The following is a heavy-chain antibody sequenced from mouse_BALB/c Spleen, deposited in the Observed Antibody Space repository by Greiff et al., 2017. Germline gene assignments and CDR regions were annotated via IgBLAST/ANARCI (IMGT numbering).Heavy chain of an antibody. Sequence: EVQLVESGPGLVKPSQSLSLTCTVTGYSITSDYAWNWIRQFPGNKLEWMGYISYSGSTSYNPSLKSRISITRDTSKNQFFLQLNSVTTEDTATYYCARGNYYGSSIDYWGQGTTLTVSS. CDR3: ARGNYYGSSIDY. V-gene: IGHV3-2*02. CDR2: ISYSGST. CDR1: GYSITSDYA. D-gene: IGHD1-1*01. J-gene: IGHJ2*01.